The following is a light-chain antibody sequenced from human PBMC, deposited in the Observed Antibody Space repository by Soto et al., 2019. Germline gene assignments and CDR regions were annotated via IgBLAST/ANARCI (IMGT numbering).Light chain of an antibody. J-gene: IGKJ1*01. CDR1: QSISSW. CDR2: GAS. CDR3: LQDINYPWT. Sequence: SVGDRVTITCRASQSISSWLAWYQQKPGKPPKVLIYGASNLQSGVPPRFSGSGSGTDFTLAISSLQPEDSATYYCLQDINYPWTFGQGTKVDVK. V-gene: IGKV1-5*01.